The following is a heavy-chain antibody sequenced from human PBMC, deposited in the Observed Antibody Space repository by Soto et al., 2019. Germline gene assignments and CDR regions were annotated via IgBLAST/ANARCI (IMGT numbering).Heavy chain of an antibody. J-gene: IGHJ5*02. Sequence: GGSLRLSCVASGFTFSSNRMNWVRQAPGKGLEWVSFISSSSSSIYYADSVKGRFTISRDNAKNSLYLQMNSLRDEDTAVYYCASQPLERGSWGWFDPWCQGTLVTVSS. CDR3: ASQPLERGSWGWFDP. D-gene: IGHD1-1*01. V-gene: IGHV3-48*02. CDR2: ISSSSSSI. CDR1: GFTFSSNR.